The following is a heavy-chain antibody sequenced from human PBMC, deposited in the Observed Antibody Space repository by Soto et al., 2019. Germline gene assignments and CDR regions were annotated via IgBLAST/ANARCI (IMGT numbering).Heavy chain of an antibody. CDR1: GFTFSDYY. Sequence: QVQLVESGGGLVKPGGSLRLSCAASGFTFSDYYMSWIRQAPGKGLEWVLYISSSGSTIYYADSVKGRFTISRDNAKNALYLQMNSLRAEDTAVYYCARDTSYPDSSGYPFFDYWGQGTLVTVSS. J-gene: IGHJ4*02. CDR3: ARDTSYPDSSGYPFFDY. CDR2: ISSSGSTI. V-gene: IGHV3-11*01. D-gene: IGHD3-22*01.